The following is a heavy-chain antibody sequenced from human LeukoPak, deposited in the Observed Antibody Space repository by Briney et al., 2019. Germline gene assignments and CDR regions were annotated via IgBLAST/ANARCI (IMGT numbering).Heavy chain of an antibody. J-gene: IGHJ6*02. CDR3: AREGNYYDMDV. CDR2: IFSGGTT. V-gene: IGHV3-53*01. CDR1: GFTVSSNY. Sequence: PGGSLRLSCAASGFTVSSNYMSWDRQAPGKGLEWVSVIFSGGTTYYADSVKGRFTISRDNSKNTLYLQMNSLRAEDAAVYYCAREGNYYDMDVWGQGTTVTVSS.